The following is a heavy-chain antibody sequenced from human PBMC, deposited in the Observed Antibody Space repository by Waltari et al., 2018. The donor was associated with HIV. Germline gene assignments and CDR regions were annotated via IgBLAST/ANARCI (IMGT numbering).Heavy chain of an antibody. CDR3: ARLSGSKGFDY. CDR2: IYSSGSV. CDR1: GGPINRGSFS. V-gene: IGHV4-61*02. D-gene: IGHD3-3*02. Sequence: QVQMQESGPGLLKPSQTLSRTCTVSGGPINRGSFSWSWIRQSAGKTLEWIGRIYSSGSVKYHSSVESRLTISRDTSKHQFSLLLTSVTAADSAIYYCARLSGSKGFDYWGQGTLVTVSS. J-gene: IGHJ4*01.